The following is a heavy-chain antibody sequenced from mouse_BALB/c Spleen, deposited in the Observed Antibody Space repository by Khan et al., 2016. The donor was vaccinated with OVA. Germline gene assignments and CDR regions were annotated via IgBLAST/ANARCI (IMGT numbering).Heavy chain of an antibody. CDR3: TRRNYFGYTFAY. D-gene: IGHD1-2*01. Sequence: QVQLQQSGAELARPGASVKLSCKASGYTFTDYYINWVKQRTGQGLEWIGEISPGSGDTSYNERFKGKDTLTADKSSSIAYMQLSSLTSEASAVYYCTRRNYFGYTFAYWGQGTLVTVSA. V-gene: IGHV1-76*01. CDR1: GYTFTDYY. J-gene: IGHJ3*01. CDR2: ISPGSGDT.